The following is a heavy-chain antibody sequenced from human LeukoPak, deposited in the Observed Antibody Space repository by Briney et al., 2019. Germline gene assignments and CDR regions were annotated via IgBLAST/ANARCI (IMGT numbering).Heavy chain of an antibody. Sequence: ASVKVSCKASGYTFTIYDINWVRQAPGQGLEYMGWMNPKTGGTVYAQKFQGRVTMTRDASIGTAYMELSSLRSEDTAVYYCARGAIFGVTTRGYGTDVWGQGTTVTVSS. CDR1: GYTFTIYD. CDR3: ARGAIFGVTTRGYGTDV. J-gene: IGHJ6*02. D-gene: IGHD3-3*01. V-gene: IGHV1-8*01. CDR2: MNPKTGGT.